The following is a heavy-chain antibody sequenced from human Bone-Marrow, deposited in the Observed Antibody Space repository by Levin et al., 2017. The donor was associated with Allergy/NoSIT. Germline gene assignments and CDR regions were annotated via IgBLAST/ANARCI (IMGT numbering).Heavy chain of an antibody. J-gene: IGHJ4*02. CDR3: ARDASYRRDWISDF. V-gene: IGHV1-18*01. Sequence: GESLKISCKASGYKFDSYGISWVRQAPGQGLEWMGWINIKKGDTNYVQKFQGRVTMTRDTSTQTAYMELKSLRSDDTAVYYCARDASYRRDWISDFWGQGTRVTVSS. CDR2: INIKKGDT. CDR1: GYKFDSYG. D-gene: IGHD6-19*01.